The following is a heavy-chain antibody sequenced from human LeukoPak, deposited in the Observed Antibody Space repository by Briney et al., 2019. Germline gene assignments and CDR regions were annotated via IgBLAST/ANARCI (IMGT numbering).Heavy chain of an antibody. CDR3: AKPLWFGDSYFDY. J-gene: IGHJ4*02. CDR1: GFTFSSYA. Sequence: GGSLRLSCAASGFTFSSYAIHWVRQAPGKGLEWVAVISFDGTDAFYADSVKGRFTISRDNSKNTLYLQMNSLRAEDTAVYYCAKPLWFGDSYFDYWGQGTLVTVSS. CDR2: ISFDGTDA. D-gene: IGHD3-10*01. V-gene: IGHV3-30*04.